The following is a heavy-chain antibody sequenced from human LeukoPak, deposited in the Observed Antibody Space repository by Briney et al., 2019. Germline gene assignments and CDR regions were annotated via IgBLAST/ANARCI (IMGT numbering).Heavy chain of an antibody. CDR3: ARELVARQDLDY. CDR1: GFTFSSNS. V-gene: IGHV3-21*01. J-gene: IGHJ4*02. Sequence: GGSLRLSCVASGFTFSSNSMNWVRQPPGKGLEWVSSIDTSGRDTYYAGSVKGRFTISRDNAKNSLYLQMNSLRAEDTAVYYCARELVARQDLDYWGQGTLVTVSS. D-gene: IGHD6-6*01. CDR2: IDTSGRDT.